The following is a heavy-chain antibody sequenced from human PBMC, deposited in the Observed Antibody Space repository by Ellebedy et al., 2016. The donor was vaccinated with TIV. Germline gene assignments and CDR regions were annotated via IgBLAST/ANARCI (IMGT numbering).Heavy chain of an antibody. Sequence: GESLKISCVGSGFSFRSYWMSWVRQAPGKGLEWVANMRQDGGDKYYVDSVKGRFTISRDNAKDSLYLLMNSLSAEDTGVYYCATDGSYGDYRSPTHAFEMWGQGTMVTVSS. CDR3: ATDGSYGDYRSPTHAFEM. V-gene: IGHV3-7*01. J-gene: IGHJ3*02. CDR2: MRQDGGDK. CDR1: GFSFRSYW. D-gene: IGHD4-17*01.